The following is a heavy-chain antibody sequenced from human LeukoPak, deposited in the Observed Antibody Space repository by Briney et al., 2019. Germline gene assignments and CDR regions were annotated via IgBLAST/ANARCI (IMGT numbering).Heavy chain of an antibody. Sequence: GSRRLSCAASGFTFSSYWMHWVRQAPGKGLVWVSRINSDGAYTSYADSVKGRFTISRDNAKNTLYMQMNSLRAEDTAVYYCVRRESSGYFHYFDYWGQGTLVTLPS. D-gene: IGHD3-22*01. CDR1: GFTFSSYW. CDR2: INSDGAYT. V-gene: IGHV3-74*01. J-gene: IGHJ4*02. CDR3: VRRESSGYFHYFDY.